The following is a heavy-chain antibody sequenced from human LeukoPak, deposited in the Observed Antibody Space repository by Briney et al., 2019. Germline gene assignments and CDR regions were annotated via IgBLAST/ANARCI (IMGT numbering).Heavy chain of an antibody. CDR3: ARAPLPTNAFDI. Sequence: PSETLSLTCTVSGGSISSGGYYWSWIRQPAGKGLEWIGRIYTSGSTNYNPSLKSRVTISVDTSKNQFSLKLSSVTAADTAVYYCARAPLPTNAFDIWGQGTMVTVSS. CDR1: GGSISSGGYY. V-gene: IGHV4-61*02. J-gene: IGHJ3*02. CDR2: IYTSGST.